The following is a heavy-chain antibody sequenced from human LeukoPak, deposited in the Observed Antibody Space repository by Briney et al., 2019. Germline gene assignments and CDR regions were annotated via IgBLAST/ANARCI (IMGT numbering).Heavy chain of an antibody. V-gene: IGHV4-34*01. J-gene: IGHJ4*02. Sequence: SETLSLTRAVYGGSFSGYYWSGLREPPGKGLECSGEIYHSGSTNYNPSLKRRVTISVDTSKNQFSLKLSSVSAADTAVYYCARGLYSSCLNYWGRGTLVTVS. D-gene: IGHD6-19*01. CDR3: ARGLYSSCLNY. CDR1: GGSFSGYY. CDR2: IYHSGST.